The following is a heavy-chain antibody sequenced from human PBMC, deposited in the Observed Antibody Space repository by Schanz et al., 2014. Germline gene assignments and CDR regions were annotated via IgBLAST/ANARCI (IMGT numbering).Heavy chain of an antibody. V-gene: IGHV1-69*02. Sequence: QVQLVQSGPEVKKPGSSVKVSCQAFGDTFSKYNIMWVRQVPGQGLEWLGRFIPILDVGNYAQQFQGRVTFTADKSTSTAYMELSSLRYEDTALYYCARGTMPGTFDIWGQGTMVTVSS. CDR3: ARGTMPGTFDI. D-gene: IGHD2-2*01. CDR1: GDTFSKYN. CDR2: FIPILDVG. J-gene: IGHJ3*02.